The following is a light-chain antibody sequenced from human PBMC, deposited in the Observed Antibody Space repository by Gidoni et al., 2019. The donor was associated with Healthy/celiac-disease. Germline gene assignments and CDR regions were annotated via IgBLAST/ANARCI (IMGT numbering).Light chain of an antibody. Sequence: DIQMTPSPSSRSAAVGERVTITCRASQGISNYLAWYQQKPGKVPKLLIYAASTLQSGVPSRFSGSVSGTDFTLTISSLQPEDVATYYCQKYNSAPLTFGGGTKVEIK. J-gene: IGKJ4*01. CDR2: AAS. CDR3: QKYNSAPLT. CDR1: QGISNY. V-gene: IGKV1-27*01.